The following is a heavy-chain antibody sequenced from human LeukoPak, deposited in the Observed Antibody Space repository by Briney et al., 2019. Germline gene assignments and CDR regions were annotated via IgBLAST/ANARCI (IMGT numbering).Heavy chain of an antibody. CDR1: GGSISSYY. V-gene: IGHV4-59*01. D-gene: IGHD6-13*01. J-gene: IGHJ4*02. Sequence: SETLSLTCTVSGGSISSYYWSWIRQPPGKGLEWIGYIYYSGSTNYNPSLKSRVTISVDTSKNQFSLKLSSVTAADTAVYYCARGRQQLVFWGQGTLVTVSS. CDR2: IYYSGST. CDR3: ARGRQQLVF.